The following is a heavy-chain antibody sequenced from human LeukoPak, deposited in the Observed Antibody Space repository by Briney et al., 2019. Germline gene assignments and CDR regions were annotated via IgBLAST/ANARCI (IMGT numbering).Heavy chain of an antibody. CDR3: ARELGGSLEDY. J-gene: IGHJ4*02. CDR2: INAGNGNT. CDR1: GYTFTSYA. D-gene: IGHD3-3*01. V-gene: IGHV1-3*01. Sequence: GASVEVSCKASGYTFTSYAMHWVRQAPGQRLEWMGWINAGNGNTKYSQKFQGRVTITRDTSASTAYMELSSLRSEDTAVYYCARELGGSLEDYWGQGTLVTVSS.